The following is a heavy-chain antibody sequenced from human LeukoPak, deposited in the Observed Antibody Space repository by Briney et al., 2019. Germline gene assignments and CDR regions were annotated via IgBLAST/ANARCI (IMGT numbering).Heavy chain of an antibody. D-gene: IGHD3-22*01. CDR1: GFTFYMYA. V-gene: IGHV3-23*01. CDR2: MCDTAGCT. Sequence: PGGSLRLSCQASGFTFYMYAMSWVRQAPGKGLEWVASMCDTAGCTFYPDSVKGRFTISRDNSKNILYLQMNSLRAEDTAIYYCAKDRPNFYENSGHYYRRDGDSWGQGTLVTVSS. CDR3: AKDRPNFYENSGHYYRRDGDS. J-gene: IGHJ5*01.